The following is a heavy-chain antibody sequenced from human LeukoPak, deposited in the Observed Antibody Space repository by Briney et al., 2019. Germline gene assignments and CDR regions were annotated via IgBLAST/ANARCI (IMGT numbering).Heavy chain of an antibody. V-gene: IGHV1-2*02. J-gene: IGHJ5*02. D-gene: IGHD4/OR15-4a*01. CDR2: INPNSGDT. CDR1: GYTFTGYY. CDR3: ARTMANLFDP. Sequence: ASVKVSCKASGYTFTGYYMHWVRQAPGPGLEWMGWINPNSGDTKYAQKFQGRVTMTSDTSISTAYMELSRLRSDDTAVYYCARTMANLFDPWGQGTLVTVSS.